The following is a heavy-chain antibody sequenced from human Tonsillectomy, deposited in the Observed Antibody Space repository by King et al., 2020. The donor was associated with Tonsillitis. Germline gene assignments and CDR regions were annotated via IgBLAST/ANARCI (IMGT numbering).Heavy chain of an antibody. Sequence: QLQESGPGLVKPSETLSLTCTVSGGSISSSSYYWGWIRQPPGKGLEWIGSIYYSGSTYYNPSLKSRVTISVDTSKNQFSLKLSSVTAADTAVYYCARGPQNTYITIFGVVTHPSDDAFDIWGQGTMVTVSS. J-gene: IGHJ3*02. V-gene: IGHV4-39*01. CDR2: IYYSGST. CDR3: ARGPQNTYITIFGVVTHPSDDAFDI. D-gene: IGHD3-3*01. CDR1: GGSISSSSYY.